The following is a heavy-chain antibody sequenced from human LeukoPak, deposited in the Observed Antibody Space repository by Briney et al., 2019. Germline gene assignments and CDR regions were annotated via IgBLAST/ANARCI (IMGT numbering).Heavy chain of an antibody. D-gene: IGHD3-3*01. CDR2: IYYCGST. J-gene: IGHJ5*02. CDR3: AGEKYYDFWSGPSSRWFDP. V-gene: IGHV4-59*11. Sequence: KPSETLSLTCTVSGGSISSQYWSWIRQPPGKGLEWIGYIYYCGSTNYNPPLKSRVTISVDTSKNQFSLKLRSVTAADTAVYYCAGEKYYDFWSGPSSRWFDPWGQGTLVTVSS. CDR1: GGSISSQY.